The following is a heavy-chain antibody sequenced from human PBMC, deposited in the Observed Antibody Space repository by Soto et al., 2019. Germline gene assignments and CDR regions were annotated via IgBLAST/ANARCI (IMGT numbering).Heavy chain of an antibody. V-gene: IGHV4-30-4*01. J-gene: IGHJ3*02. CDR1: GGSISSGDYY. Sequence: QVQLQESGPGLVKPSQTLSLTCAVSGGSISSGDYYWSWIRQPPGKGLEWIGYIYHSGSNYYSASLKLRITISVHVSKDQISLKLSSVTAPDRAVYYCARRVNYYYSHWAFDIWGQGTMVTASS. CDR3: ARRVNYYYSHWAFDI. D-gene: IGHD3-10*01. CDR2: IYHSGSN.